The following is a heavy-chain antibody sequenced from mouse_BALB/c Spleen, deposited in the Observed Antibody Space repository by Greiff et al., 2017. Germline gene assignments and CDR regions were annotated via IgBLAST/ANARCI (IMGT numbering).Heavy chain of an antibody. V-gene: IGHV2-9*02. D-gene: IGHD1-1*01. CDR3: ARDLLRGSYFDY. J-gene: IGHJ2*01. Sequence: VQRVESGPGLVAPSQSLSITCTVSGFSLTSYGVHWVRQPPGKGLEWLGVIWAGGSTNYNSALMSRLSISKDNSKSQVFLKMNSLQTDDTAMYYCARDLLRGSYFDYWGQGTTLTVSS. CDR2: IWAGGST. CDR1: GFSLTSYG.